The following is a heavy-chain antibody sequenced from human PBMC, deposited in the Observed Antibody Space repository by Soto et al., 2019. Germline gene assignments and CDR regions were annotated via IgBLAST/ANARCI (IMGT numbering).Heavy chain of an antibody. J-gene: IGHJ4*02. CDR2: IYWNENK. V-gene: IGHV2-5*01. CDR3: AHRPYVSGSYSFNS. D-gene: IGHD3-16*01. Sequence: QITLRESGPTLVQPSETLTLTCTFSGFSLSTTGVGVGWIRQPPGKAREWLVLIYWNENKAYSLILKSRLTITQDTSKNQVVFKMTNMGTVDTATLYCAHRPYVSGSYSFNSWGPGILVSVSS. CDR1: GFSLSTTGVG.